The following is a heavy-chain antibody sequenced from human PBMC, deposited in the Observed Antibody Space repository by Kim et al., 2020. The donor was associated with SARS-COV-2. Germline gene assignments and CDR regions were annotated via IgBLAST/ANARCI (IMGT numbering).Heavy chain of an antibody. Sequence: SETLSLTCAVYGGSFSGYYWSWIRQPPGKGLEWIGEINHSGSTNYNPSLKSRVTISVDTSKNQFSLKLSSVTAADTAVYYCARGQFRGVIPLALGSSGFDYWGQGTLVTVSS. CDR1: GGSFSGYY. CDR2: INHSGST. D-gene: IGHD3-10*01. CDR3: ARGQFRGVIPLALGSSGFDY. J-gene: IGHJ4*02. V-gene: IGHV4-34*01.